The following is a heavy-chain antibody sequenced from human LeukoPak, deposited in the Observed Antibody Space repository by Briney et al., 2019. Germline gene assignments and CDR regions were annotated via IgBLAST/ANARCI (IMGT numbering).Heavy chain of an antibody. J-gene: IGHJ5*02. CDR3: AKDHGGGGYNWFDP. Sequence: RGSLRLSCAASGFTFSSYGMHWVRQAPGKGLEWVAFIRYDGSNKYYADSVKGRFTISRDNSKNTLYLQMNSLRVEDTAVYYCAKDHGGGGYNWFDPWGQGTLVTVSS. CDR2: IRYDGSNK. D-gene: IGHD2-15*01. V-gene: IGHV3-30*02. CDR1: GFTFSSYG.